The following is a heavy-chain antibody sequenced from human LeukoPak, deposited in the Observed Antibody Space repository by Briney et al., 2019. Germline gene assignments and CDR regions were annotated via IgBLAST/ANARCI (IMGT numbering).Heavy chain of an antibody. V-gene: IGHV3-30*04. CDR3: ARGDTGHFDY. CDR2: ISYDGSNK. J-gene: IGHJ4*02. CDR1: GVTFSSYA. Sequence: GRSLRLSCAASGVTFSSYAMHWVRQAPGKGLEWVAVISYDGSNKYYADSVKGRFTISRDNSKNTLYLQMNSLRAEDTAVYYCARGDTGHFDYWGQGTLVTVSS. D-gene: IGHD1-14*01.